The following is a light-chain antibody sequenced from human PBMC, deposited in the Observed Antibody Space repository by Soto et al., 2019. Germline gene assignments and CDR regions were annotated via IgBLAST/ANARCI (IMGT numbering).Light chain of an antibody. J-gene: IGLJ1*01. CDR3: CSYAGSSTFYV. CDR2: EGS. CDR1: SSDVGSYNL. V-gene: IGLV2-23*01. Sequence: SVLTPPASVSGAPWQSITISCTGTSSDVGSYNLVSWYQQHPGKAPKLMIYEGSKRPSGVSNRFSGSKSGNTASLTISGLQAEDEADYYCCSYAGSSTFYVFGTGTKVTVL.